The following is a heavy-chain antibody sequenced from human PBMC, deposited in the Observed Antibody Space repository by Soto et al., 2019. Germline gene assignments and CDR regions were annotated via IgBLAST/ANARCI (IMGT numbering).Heavy chain of an antibody. CDR2: FDPEDGET. V-gene: IGHV1-24*01. Sequence: ASVKVSCKVSGYTLTELSMHWVRQAPGKGLEWMGGFDPEDGETIYAQKFQGRVTMTEDTSTDTAYMELSSLRSEDTAVYYCATGVRYCSGGSCYPLYYYGMDAWGQGTTVTVSS. D-gene: IGHD2-15*01. CDR3: ATGVRYCSGGSCYPLYYYGMDA. J-gene: IGHJ6*02. CDR1: GYTLTELS.